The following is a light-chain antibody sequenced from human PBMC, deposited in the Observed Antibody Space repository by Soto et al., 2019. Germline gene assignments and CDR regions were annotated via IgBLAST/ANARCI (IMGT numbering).Light chain of an antibody. CDR1: QSVRSY. CDR2: TTT. CDR3: QQYNDYSPWT. Sequence: DIQMTQSPSSLSASVGDTITITCRASQSVRSYLNWYQQKPGKAPDLLICTTTSLQSEVPSRFSGSGSETHFTLTITSLQPEDFATYYCQQYNDYSPWTFGPGTKVDIK. J-gene: IGKJ1*01. V-gene: IGKV1-39*01.